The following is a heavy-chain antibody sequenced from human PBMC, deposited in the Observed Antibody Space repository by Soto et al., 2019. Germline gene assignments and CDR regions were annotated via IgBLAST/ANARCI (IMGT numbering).Heavy chain of an antibody. CDR3: ARGHYDFWSGYFATIDY. V-gene: IGHV4-59*08. Sequence: SETLSLTCTVSGGSISNYYWSWSLQPPWKGLEWIGYIHYSGNTKYNPSLKSRVTISADTSKDQFSLKLTSVTAADTAVYYCARGHYDFWSGYFATIDYWGQGTLVTVSS. CDR2: IHYSGNT. CDR1: GGSISNYY. J-gene: IGHJ4*02. D-gene: IGHD3-3*01.